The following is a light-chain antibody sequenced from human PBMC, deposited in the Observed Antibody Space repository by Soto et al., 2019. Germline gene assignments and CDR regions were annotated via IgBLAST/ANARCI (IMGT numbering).Light chain of an antibody. CDR2: AAS. V-gene: IGKV1-9*01. CDR1: QVISTS. J-gene: IGKJ5*01. CDR3: QQLFDSPIT. Sequence: DIERTQNQSLLSASVGEVDPSSCRASQVISTSLAWYQVKPGKAPKLLIYAASTLESGVPSRFSGTVSGTEFSLTIRSLHPEDFATYYCQQLFDSPITFGQGTRLEIK.